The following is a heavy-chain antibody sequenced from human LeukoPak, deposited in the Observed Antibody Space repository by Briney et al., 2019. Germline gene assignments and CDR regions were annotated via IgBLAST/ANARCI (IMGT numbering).Heavy chain of an antibody. Sequence: SETLSLTCTVSGGSISNHFWSWIRQPAGKGLEWIGRIYSSGSTGYNPSLKSRVTMSLDTSKNQFSLNLSSVTAADTAVYYCARVDIRTAFFDYWGQGTLVTVSS. D-gene: IGHD5-12*01. CDR3: ARVDIRTAFFDY. CDR1: GGSISNHF. J-gene: IGHJ4*02. CDR2: IYSSGST. V-gene: IGHV4-4*07.